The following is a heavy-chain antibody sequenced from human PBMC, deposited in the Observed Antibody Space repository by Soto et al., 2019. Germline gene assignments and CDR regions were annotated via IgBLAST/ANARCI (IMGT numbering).Heavy chain of an antibody. CDR3: ARDLYSSSARYFDY. J-gene: IGHJ4*02. Sequence: EVQLVESGGGLVKPGGSLRLSCAASGFTFSSYSMNWVRQAPGKGLEWVSSISSSSSYIYYADSVKGRFTISRDNAKNSLYLQMNSLRAEDTAVYYCARDLYSSSARYFDYWGQGTLVTVSA. D-gene: IGHD6-6*01. CDR1: GFTFSSYS. CDR2: ISSSSSYI. V-gene: IGHV3-21*01.